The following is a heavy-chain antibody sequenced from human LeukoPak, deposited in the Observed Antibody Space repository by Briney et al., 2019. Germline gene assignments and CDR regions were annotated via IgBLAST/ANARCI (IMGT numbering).Heavy chain of an antibody. CDR2: IYTSGST. Sequence: PSETVSPTCTVSGGSISSYYWSWIRQPAGKGLEWIGRIYTSGSTNYNPSLKSRVTISIDKSKNQFSLKLSSVTAADTAVYYCARDCSGGSCYLSDAFDICDQGTMLTVSS. V-gene: IGHV4-4*07. CDR3: ARDCSGGSCYLSDAFDI. J-gene: IGHJ3*02. D-gene: IGHD2-15*01. CDR1: GGSISSYY.